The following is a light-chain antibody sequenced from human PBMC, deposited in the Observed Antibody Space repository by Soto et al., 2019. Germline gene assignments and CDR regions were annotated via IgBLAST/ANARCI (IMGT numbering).Light chain of an antibody. CDR2: DVS. J-gene: IGLJ1*01. CDR1: SSDVGGYNY. V-gene: IGLV2-14*01. Sequence: QSALTQPASVSGSPGQSITISCTGTSSDVGGYNYVSWYQQHPGKAPKLMMYDVSNRPSGVSNRFSGSKSGNTASLTISGLQDEDEADYYCSSYTSSSTNYVFGSGTKLTVL. CDR3: SSYTSSSTNYV.